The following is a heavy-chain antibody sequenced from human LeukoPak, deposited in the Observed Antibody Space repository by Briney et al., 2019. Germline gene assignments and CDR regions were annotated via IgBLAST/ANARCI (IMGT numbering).Heavy chain of an antibody. CDR3: ARCPSRDFGFDY. CDR1: GYTFTSYY. Sequence: ASVKVSCKASGYTFTSYYMHWVRQAPGQGLEWMGIINPSGGSTSYAQKFRGRVTMTRDMSTSTVYMELSSLRSEDTAVYYCARCPSRDFGFDYWGQGTLVTVSS. J-gene: IGHJ4*02. V-gene: IGHV1-46*01. CDR2: INPSGGST. D-gene: IGHD3-9*01.